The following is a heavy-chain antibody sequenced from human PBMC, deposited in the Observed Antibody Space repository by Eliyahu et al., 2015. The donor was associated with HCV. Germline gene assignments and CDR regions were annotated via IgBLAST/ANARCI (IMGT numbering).Heavy chain of an antibody. J-gene: IGHJ4*02. D-gene: IGHD3-9*01. Sequence: EVQLVESGGGLVQPGGSLRLSCAASGFTFSSYSMNWVRQAPGKGLEWVSYISSSSSTIYYADSVKGRFTISRDNAKNSLYLQMNSLRAEDTAVYYCARVDILTGYYSDYWGQGTLVTVSS. CDR1: GFTFSSYS. CDR3: ARVDILTGYYSDY. V-gene: IGHV3-48*01. CDR2: ISSSSSTI.